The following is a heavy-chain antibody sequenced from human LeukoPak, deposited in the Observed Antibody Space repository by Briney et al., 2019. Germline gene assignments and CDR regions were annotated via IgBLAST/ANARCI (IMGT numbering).Heavy chain of an antibody. J-gene: IGHJ4*02. CDR1: GGSISSGDYY. CDR3: ARGVSY. Sequence: SQTLSLTCTVSGGSISSGDYYWSWIRQPPGKGLEWIAYISHSGGTYYNPSLKSRATISLDTARNQFSLKLSSVTAADTAVYYCARGVSYRGQGTLVTVSS. V-gene: IGHV4-30-4*01. CDR2: ISHSGGT.